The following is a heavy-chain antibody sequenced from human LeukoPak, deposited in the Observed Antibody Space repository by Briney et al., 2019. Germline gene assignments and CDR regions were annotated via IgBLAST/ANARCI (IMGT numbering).Heavy chain of an antibody. D-gene: IGHD4-11*01. J-gene: IGHJ4*02. V-gene: IGHV1-69*04. CDR2: IIPILGIA. CDR3: ARERGYSNYVIDY. Sequence: SVKVSGKASGYTFTSYGISWVRQAPGQGLEWMGRIIPILGIANYAQKFQGRVTITADKSTSTAYMELSSLRSEDTAVYYCARERGYSNYVIDYWGQGTLVTVSS. CDR1: GYTFTSYG.